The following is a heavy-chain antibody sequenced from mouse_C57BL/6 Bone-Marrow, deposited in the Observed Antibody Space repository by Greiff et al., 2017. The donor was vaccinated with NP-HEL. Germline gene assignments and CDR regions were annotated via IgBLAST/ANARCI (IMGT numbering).Heavy chain of an antibody. V-gene: IGHV5-4*01. Sequence: EVKVVESGGGLVKPGGSLKLSCAASGFTFSSYAMSWVRQTPGKRQEWVATIGAGGSYTYYPDNVKGRSTISRDTAKNNRYLQMSDLKSEDTAMYYCARDTVVAPWDFDVWGTGTTVTVAS. D-gene: IGHD1-1*01. CDR1: GFTFSSYA. J-gene: IGHJ1*03. CDR2: IGAGGSYT. CDR3: ARDTVVAPWDFDV.